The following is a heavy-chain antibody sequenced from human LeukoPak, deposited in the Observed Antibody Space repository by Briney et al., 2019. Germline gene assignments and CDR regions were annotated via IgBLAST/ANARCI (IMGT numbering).Heavy chain of an antibody. D-gene: IGHD4-17*01. V-gene: IGHV3-33*01. CDR2: IWYDGSNK. Sequence: GGSLRLSCAASGFTFSSYGMHWVRQAPGKGLEWVAVIWYDGSNKYYADSVKGRFTISRDDSKNTLYLQMNSLRAEDTAVYYCARGRGTVTTHKPYFDYWGQGTLVTVSS. CDR1: GFTFSSYG. J-gene: IGHJ4*02. CDR3: ARGRGTVTTHKPYFDY.